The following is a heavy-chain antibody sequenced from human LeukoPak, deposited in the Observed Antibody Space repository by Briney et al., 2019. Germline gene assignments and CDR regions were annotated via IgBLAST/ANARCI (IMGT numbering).Heavy chain of an antibody. CDR3: ARLPHCGSDCYPNWFDS. Sequence: GESLKISCEGSGGSFTKFWIGWVRQMPGKGLELMGIIYPADSDTRYSPSFQGQVTISADKSISTADLQWSSLKTSDTAMYYCARLPHCGSDCYPNWFDSWGQGTLVTVSS. J-gene: IGHJ5*01. CDR2: IYPADSDT. D-gene: IGHD2-21*02. V-gene: IGHV5-51*01. CDR1: GGSFTKFW.